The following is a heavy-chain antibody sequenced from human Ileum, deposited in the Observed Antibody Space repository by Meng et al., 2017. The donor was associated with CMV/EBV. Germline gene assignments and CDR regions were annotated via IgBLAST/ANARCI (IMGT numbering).Heavy chain of an antibody. Sequence: GESLKISCAASGFTFSSYEMNWVRQAPGKGLEWVSYISSSGSTIYYADSVKGRFTISRDNAKNSLYLQMNSLRAEDTAIYYCAKDAGGIGYYYFDYWGQGALVTVSS. CDR2: ISSSGSTI. CDR1: GFTFSSYE. V-gene: IGHV3-48*03. J-gene: IGHJ4*02. CDR3: AKDAGGIGYYYFDY. D-gene: IGHD3-22*01.